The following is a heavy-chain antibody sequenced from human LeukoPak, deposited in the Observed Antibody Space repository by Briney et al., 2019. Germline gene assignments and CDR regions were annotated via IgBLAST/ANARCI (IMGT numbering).Heavy chain of an antibody. J-gene: IGHJ5*02. D-gene: IGHD3-9*01. CDR1: GGSISSDTYS. Sequence: SETLSLTCSVSGGSISSDTYSWSWIRQPAGKGLEWIGRIYTTGSTNYSPPLESRVTISVGTSNNQFSLKLSSVTAADTAVYYCARGDLTVSGAFDPWGQGTLVTVSS. CDR3: ARGDLTVSGAFDP. V-gene: IGHV4-61*02. CDR2: IYTTGST.